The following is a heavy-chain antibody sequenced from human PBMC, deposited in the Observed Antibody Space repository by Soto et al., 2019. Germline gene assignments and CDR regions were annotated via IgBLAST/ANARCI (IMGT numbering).Heavy chain of an antibody. CDR2: IYHSGST. CDR3: ARGDSRGSYFY. CDR1: GYSISSGYY. V-gene: IGHV4-38-2*01. J-gene: IGHJ4*02. D-gene: IGHD1-26*01. Sequence: KTSETLSLTCAVSGYSISSGYYWGWIRQPPGKGLEWIGSIYHSGSTYYNPSLKSRVTISVDTSKNQFSLKLSSVTAADTAVYYCARGDSRGSYFYWGQGTLVTVSS.